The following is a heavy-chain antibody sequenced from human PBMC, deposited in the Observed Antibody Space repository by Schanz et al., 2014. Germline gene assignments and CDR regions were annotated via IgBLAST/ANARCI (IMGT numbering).Heavy chain of an antibody. CDR3: GRAGTGMAGWYFEL. CDR2: ISDSGDTA. CDR1: GFSFSDSF. J-gene: IGHJ2*01. Sequence: PGGSLRLSCVASGFSFSDSFMSWIRQTPEKGLEWVSLISDSGDTAYYADSVKGRFTISRDNSKNTLFLQMSSLRVDDMAVYYCGRAGTGMAGWYFELWGRGTLVTVSS. V-gene: IGHV3-66*02. D-gene: IGHD5-18*01.